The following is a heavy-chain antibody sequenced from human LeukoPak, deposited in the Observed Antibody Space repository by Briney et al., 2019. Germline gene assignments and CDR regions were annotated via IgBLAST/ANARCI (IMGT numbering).Heavy chain of an antibody. D-gene: IGHD2-15*01. V-gene: IGHV4-34*01. CDR1: GFTFSSYS. CDR3: ARGGNCSGGSCYMSRSYFQH. CDR2: INHSGST. J-gene: IGHJ1*01. Sequence: GSLRLSCAASGFTFSSYSMNWVRQPPGKGLERIGEINHSGSTNYNPSLKSRVTISVDTSKNQFSLKLSSVTAADTAVYYCARGGNCSGGSCYMSRSYFQHWGQGTLVTVSS.